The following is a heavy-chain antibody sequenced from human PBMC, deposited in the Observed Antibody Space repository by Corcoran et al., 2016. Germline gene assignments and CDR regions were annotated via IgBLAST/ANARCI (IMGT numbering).Heavy chain of an antibody. D-gene: IGHD5-12*01. CDR1: GYTFTDHS. CDR3: ARESGGYGPFDY. CDR2: ISPSSGAS. Sequence: QVQLVQSGAEVKNPGASVKVSCRASGYTFTDHSMHWVRQAPGQGLEWMGWISPSSGASKYAQNFQGRVTMTRDTSISVVYMELSSLRSDDTAGFYCARESGGYGPFDYWGQGTLVTGSS. J-gene: IGHJ4*02. V-gene: IGHV1-2*02.